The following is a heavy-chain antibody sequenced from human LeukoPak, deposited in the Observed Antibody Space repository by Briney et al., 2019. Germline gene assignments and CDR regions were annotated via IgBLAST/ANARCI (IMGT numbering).Heavy chain of an antibody. CDR3: ARRTNKILRGTKYGSCNFDL. CDR1: GGSISSSNSY. Sequence: PSETLSLTCTVSGGSISSSNSYWGWIRQPPGKGLEWVGSISYSGSTFYNPSLKSRVTISVDTSKNQFSLRLSSVTAADTSVFYCARRTNKILRGTKYGSCNFDLWAVAPWSLSPQ. V-gene: IGHV4-39*01. D-gene: IGHD1-7*01. CDR2: ISYSGST. J-gene: IGHJ2*01.